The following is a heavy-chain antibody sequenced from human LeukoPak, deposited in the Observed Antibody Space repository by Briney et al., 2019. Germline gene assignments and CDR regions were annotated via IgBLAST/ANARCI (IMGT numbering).Heavy chain of an antibody. V-gene: IGHV4-30-2*01. CDR1: GGSISSGGYS. D-gene: IGHD4-11*01. CDR3: ARHVYDYSNQKNNWFDP. J-gene: IGHJ5*02. Sequence: SETLSLTCAVSGGSISSGGYSWSWIRQPPGKGLEWIGYIYHSGSTYYNPSLKSRVTISVDRSKNQFSLKLSSVTAADTAVYYCARHVYDYSNQKNNWFDPWGQGTLVTVSS. CDR2: IYHSGST.